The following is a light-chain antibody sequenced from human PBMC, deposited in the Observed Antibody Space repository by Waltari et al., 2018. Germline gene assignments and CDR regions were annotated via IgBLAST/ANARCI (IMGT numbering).Light chain of an antibody. CDR2: VGS. Sequence: AMTQSPLSLPVTPGDPASLSCRSSRSLLHSNGYNYLDWYPQKPGQSPQLLIYVGSNRASGVPDRFSGSGSGTDFTLKISRVEAEDVGVYCCMQALQRRLLTFGGGTKVEIK. J-gene: IGKJ4*01. V-gene: IGKV2-28*01. CDR1: RSLLHSNGYNY. CDR3: MQALQRRLLT.